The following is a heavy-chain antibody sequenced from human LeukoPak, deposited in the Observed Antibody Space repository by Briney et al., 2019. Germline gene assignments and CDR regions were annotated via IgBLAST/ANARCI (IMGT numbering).Heavy chain of an antibody. CDR3: ARGAYYYED. V-gene: IGHV3-30*03. CDR2: ISSDGGTT. Sequence: GGSLRLSCAASGFTFSSYGIHWVRQAPGKGLEWVVVISSDGGTTYYADSVKGRFTISRDNSKNTLYVQMNSLRAEDTAVYYCARGAYYYEDWGQGTLVTVSS. CDR1: GFTFSSYG. D-gene: IGHD3-22*01. J-gene: IGHJ4*02.